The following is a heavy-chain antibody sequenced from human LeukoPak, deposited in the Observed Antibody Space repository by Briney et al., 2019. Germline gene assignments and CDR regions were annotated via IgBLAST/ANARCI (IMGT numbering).Heavy chain of an antibody. V-gene: IGHV4-59*12. CDR2: IYYSGST. J-gene: IGHJ4*02. CDR3: ARVNYDFWSGYYVGHYFDY. D-gene: IGHD3-3*01. Sequence: PSETLSLTCTVSGGSISSYYWSWIRQPPGKGLEWIGYIYYSGSTNYNPSLKSRVTISVDTSKNQFSLKLSSVTAADTAVYYCARVNYDFWSGYYVGHYFDYWGQGTLVTVSS. CDR1: GGSISSYY.